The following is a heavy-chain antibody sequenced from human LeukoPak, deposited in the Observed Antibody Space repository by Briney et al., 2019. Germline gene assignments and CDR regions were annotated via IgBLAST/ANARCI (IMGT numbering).Heavy chain of an antibody. J-gene: IGHJ4*02. CDR1: GYTLTSYD. D-gene: IGHD6-6*01. CDR2: MNPNSGNT. Sequence: GASVKVSCKASGYTLTSYDINWVRQATGQGLEWMGWMNPNSGNTGYAQKFQGRVTITRNTSISTAYMELSSLRSEDTAVYYCARSLEYSSHDLDYWGQGTLVTVSS. CDR3: ARSLEYSSHDLDY. V-gene: IGHV1-8*03.